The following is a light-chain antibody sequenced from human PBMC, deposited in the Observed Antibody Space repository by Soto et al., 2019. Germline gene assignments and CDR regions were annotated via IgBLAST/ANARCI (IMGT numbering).Light chain of an antibody. CDR1: QNINSW. CDR3: QQFHSFSRT. J-gene: IGKJ1*01. Sequence: DIQMTQSPSTLSASVGDRVTITCRASQNINSWLAWYQQKPGKAPNLLTYDASTLESGVPSRFSGSGSGTEFTLTISSLQPEDFATYYCQQFHSFSRTFGQGTKVDSK. V-gene: IGKV1-5*01. CDR2: DAS.